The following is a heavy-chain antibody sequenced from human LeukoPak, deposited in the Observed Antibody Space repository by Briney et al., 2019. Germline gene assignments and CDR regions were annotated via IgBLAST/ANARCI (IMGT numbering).Heavy chain of an antibody. V-gene: IGHV1-8*01. D-gene: IGHD2-2*01. J-gene: IGHJ4*02. Sequence: GASVKVSCKASGYTFTSYDINWVRQATGQGLEWMGWMNPNSGNTDYAPKFQGGVTMTRNTSITTAYMELSSLRSEDTAVYYCARAQRYCAGTSCYAPVAYWGQGTLITVSS. CDR2: MNPNSGNT. CDR1: GYTFTSYD. CDR3: ARAQRYCAGTSCYAPVAY.